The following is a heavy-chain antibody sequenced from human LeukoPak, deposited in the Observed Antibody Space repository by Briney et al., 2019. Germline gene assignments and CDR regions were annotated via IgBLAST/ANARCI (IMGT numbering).Heavy chain of an antibody. Sequence: SETLSLTCTVSGGSISSSSYYWGWIRQPPGKGLEWIGSIYYSGSTYYNPSLKSRVTISVDTSKNQFSLKLSSVTAADTAVYYCARTVYDILTGYSDAFDIWGQGTMVTVSS. J-gene: IGHJ3*02. CDR1: GGSISSSSYY. V-gene: IGHV4-39*01. D-gene: IGHD3-9*01. CDR2: IYYSGST. CDR3: ARTVYDILTGYSDAFDI.